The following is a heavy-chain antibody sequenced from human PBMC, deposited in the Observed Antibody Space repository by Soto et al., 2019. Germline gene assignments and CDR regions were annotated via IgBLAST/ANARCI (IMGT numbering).Heavy chain of an antibody. CDR1: GGSFSDYY. D-gene: IGHD3-3*01. CDR3: ARGGVTIFGILNNWFDP. Sequence: SETLSLTCAVYGGSFSDYYWSWIRQPPGKGLEWIGEINHSGGTNSNPSLKSRVTISVDTSKNYFSLKLTSVTAADTAVYYCARGGVTIFGILNNWFDPWGQGTLVTVSS. CDR2: INHSGGT. V-gene: IGHV4-34*01. J-gene: IGHJ5*02.